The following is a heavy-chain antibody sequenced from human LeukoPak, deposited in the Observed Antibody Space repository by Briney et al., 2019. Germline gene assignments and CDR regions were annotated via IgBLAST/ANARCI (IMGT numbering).Heavy chain of an antibody. CDR1: GYTFTSYG. Sequence: GASVKVSCKASGYTFTSYGISWVRQAPGQGLEWMGWISAYNGNTNYAQKLQGRVTMTTDTSTSTAYMELRSLRSDDTAVYYCARGSKKNLLSSGYSYNWFDPWGQGTLVTVSS. J-gene: IGHJ5*02. V-gene: IGHV1-18*01. CDR3: ARGSKKNLLSSGYSYNWFDP. CDR2: ISAYNGNT. D-gene: IGHD3-22*01.